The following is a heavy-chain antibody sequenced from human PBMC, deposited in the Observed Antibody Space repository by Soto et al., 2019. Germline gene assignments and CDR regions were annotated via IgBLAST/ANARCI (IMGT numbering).Heavy chain of an antibody. V-gene: IGHV3-9*01. Sequence: SLSLSCAASGFTFDDYAMHWVRQAPGKGLEWVSGISWNSDNIVYADSVKGRFTISRDNAKNSLYLQMNSLRAEDTALYYCAKDLYSNYGDAFDIWGQGTMVTVSS. D-gene: IGHD4-4*01. CDR1: GFTFDDYA. J-gene: IGHJ3*02. CDR3: AKDLYSNYGDAFDI. CDR2: ISWNSDNI.